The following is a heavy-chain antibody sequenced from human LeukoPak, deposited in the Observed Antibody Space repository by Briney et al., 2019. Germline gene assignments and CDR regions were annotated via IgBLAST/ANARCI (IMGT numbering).Heavy chain of an antibody. Sequence: SETLSLTCTVSGGSISSYYWSWLRQPPGKGLEWIGYIYYSGSTNYNPSLKSRVTISVDTSKNQFSLKLSSVTAADTAVYYCARAPQDGYSYGYFPYFDYWGQGTLVTVSS. CDR1: GGSISSYY. CDR3: ARAPQDGYSYGYFPYFDY. V-gene: IGHV4-59*12. D-gene: IGHD5-18*01. CDR2: IYYSGST. J-gene: IGHJ4*01.